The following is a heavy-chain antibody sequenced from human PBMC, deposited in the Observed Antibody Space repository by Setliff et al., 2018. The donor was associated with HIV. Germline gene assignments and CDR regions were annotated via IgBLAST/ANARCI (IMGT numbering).Heavy chain of an antibody. CDR1: GYSFTNYW. V-gene: IGHV5-51*01. Sequence: PGESLKISCKGSGYSFTNYWIGWVRQMPGKGLEWMGIIYPGDAKYRKSPSFQGQVTISVDKSISTAYLQWRSLKASDTAMYYCARPTTRGYSYAVYDYWGQGTLVTVSS. J-gene: IGHJ4*02. CDR2: IYPGDAKY. CDR3: ARPTTRGYSYAVYDY. D-gene: IGHD5-18*01.